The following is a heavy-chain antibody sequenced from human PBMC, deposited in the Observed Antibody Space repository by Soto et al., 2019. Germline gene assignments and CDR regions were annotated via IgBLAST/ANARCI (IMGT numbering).Heavy chain of an antibody. CDR2: ISVSGDPT. D-gene: IGHD4-4*01. CDR1: GFTFSSFA. Sequence: EVQLLESGGGLVQSGGSLRLSCAAAGFTFSSFAMNWVRQAPGKGLEWVSTISVSGDPTTYADSVKGRFTISRDNSMDSLYLKMNSLRAEDTALYFCAKDGVGWVTTVSYFDSWGQGTRVTVSS. CDR3: AKDGVGWVTTVSYFDS. V-gene: IGHV3-23*01. J-gene: IGHJ4*02.